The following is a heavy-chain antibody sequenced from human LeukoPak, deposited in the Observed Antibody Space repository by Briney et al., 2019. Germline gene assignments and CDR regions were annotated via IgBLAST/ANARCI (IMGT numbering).Heavy chain of an antibody. V-gene: IGHV3-48*03. CDR1: GFTFSSYE. CDR3: ARALRLAFDI. CDR2: ITSSGSTI. D-gene: IGHD2-21*02. Sequence: GGSLRLSCAASGFTFSSYEMNWVRQAPGKGLEWASYITSSGSTIYYADSVKGRFTISRDNAKNSLYLQMNSLRAEDTAVYYCARALRLAFDIWGQGTMVTVSS. J-gene: IGHJ3*02.